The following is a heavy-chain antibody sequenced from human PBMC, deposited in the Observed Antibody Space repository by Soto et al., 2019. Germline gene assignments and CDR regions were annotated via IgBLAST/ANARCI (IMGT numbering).Heavy chain of an antibody. Sequence: XGSLILACVASGFIFSGYDMHWVRQATGGGLEWVSAIGTAGDPYYSGSVKGRFAISRGNAENSVYLQMNSLRAGDTAVYYCARAGYDSSGYYFYAMDVWGPGTTVTVSS. V-gene: IGHV3-13*05. CDR2: IGTAGDP. CDR1: GFIFSGYD. D-gene: IGHD3-22*01. CDR3: ARAGYDSSGYYFYAMDV. J-gene: IGHJ6*02.